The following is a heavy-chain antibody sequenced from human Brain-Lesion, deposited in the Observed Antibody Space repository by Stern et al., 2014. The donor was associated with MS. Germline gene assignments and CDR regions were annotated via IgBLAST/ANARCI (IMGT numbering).Heavy chain of an antibody. CDR3: ARGAGVFDS. V-gene: IGHV4-39*02. Sequence: QVQLQESGPGLVKPSETLSLTCTVSGGSIGRSSYYWGWIRQPPGKGLEWIGNIFYTGSTFYDPSLKRRVTLSVDTSHNHFSLRLNSGTAADTAVYYCARGAGVFDSWGQGTLVTVSP. D-gene: IGHD6-19*01. J-gene: IGHJ4*02. CDR2: IFYTGST. CDR1: GGSIGRSSYY.